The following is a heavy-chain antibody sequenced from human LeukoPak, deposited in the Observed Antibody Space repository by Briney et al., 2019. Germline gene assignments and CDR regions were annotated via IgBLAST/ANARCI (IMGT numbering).Heavy chain of an antibody. J-gene: IGHJ4*02. Sequence: SETLSLTCTVSGYSISSGYYWGWIRQPPGKGLEWIGSIYHSGSTYYNPSLKSRVTISVDTSKNQFSLKLSSVTAADTAVYYCAAPYDSSGYYYPFDYWGQGTLVTVSS. D-gene: IGHD3-22*01. CDR1: GYSISSGYY. CDR2: IYHSGST. CDR3: AAPYDSSGYYYPFDY. V-gene: IGHV4-38-2*02.